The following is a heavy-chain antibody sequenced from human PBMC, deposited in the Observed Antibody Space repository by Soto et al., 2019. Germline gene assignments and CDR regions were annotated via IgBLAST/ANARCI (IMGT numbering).Heavy chain of an antibody. V-gene: IGHV3-74*01. CDR3: ARVPTGGYDWV. CDR1: GFTFSTHW. J-gene: IGHJ4*02. CDR2: INSDGSTT. Sequence: PGGSLRLSCAASGFTFSTHWMHWVRQAPGKGLVWVSRINSDGSTTNYVDSVKGRFTISRDNAKNTVYLQMNSLRAEDTAVYYCARVPTGGYDWVWGQGTLVTGPS. D-gene: IGHD5-12*01.